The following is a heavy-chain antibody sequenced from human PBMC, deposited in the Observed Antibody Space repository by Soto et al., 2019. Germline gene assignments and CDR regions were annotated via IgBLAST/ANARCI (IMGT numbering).Heavy chain of an antibody. D-gene: IGHD2-15*01. CDR2: TYYRCRWYS. CDR1: GDTVASNSVA. Sequence: SQTLSLTCGGSGDTVASNSVAWNWVRQSPSRGLEWLGRTYYRCRWYSDYAVSVRSRIDINADTSKNQLALQLNSVTPEDPAVYYRARAEEDPGYYYYGMDVWGQGTTVTVSS. J-gene: IGHJ6*02. V-gene: IGHV6-1*01. CDR3: ARAEEDPGYYYYGMDV.